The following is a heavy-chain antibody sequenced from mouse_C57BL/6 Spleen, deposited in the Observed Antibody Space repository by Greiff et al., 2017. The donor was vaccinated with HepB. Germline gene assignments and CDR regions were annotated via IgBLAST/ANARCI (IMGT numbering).Heavy chain of an antibody. CDR1: GYAFSSSW. CDR2: IYPGDGDT. Sequence: QVQLKQSGPELVKPGASVKISCKASGYAFSSSWMNWVKQRPGKGLEWIGRIYPGDGDTNYNGKFKGKATLTADKSSSTAYMQLSSLTSEDSAVYFCARGHYSNYAAYWGQGTLVTVSA. D-gene: IGHD2-5*01. J-gene: IGHJ3*01. CDR3: ARGHYSNYAAY. V-gene: IGHV1-82*01.